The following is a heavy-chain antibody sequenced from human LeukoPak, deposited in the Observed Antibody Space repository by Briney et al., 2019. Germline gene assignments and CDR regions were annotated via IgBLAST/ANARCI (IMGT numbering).Heavy chain of an antibody. J-gene: IGHJ6*02. V-gene: IGHV3-23*01. CDR1: GFTFSSYA. D-gene: IGHD4-17*01. CDR2: ISGSGGSK. CDR3: ASSTTVTTSAGYYYYGMDV. Sequence: GGSLRLSCAASGFTFSSYAMSWVRQAPGKGLEWVSAISGSGGSKYYADSVKGRFTISRDNSKNTLYLQMNSLRAEDTAVYYCASSTTVTTSAGYYYYGMDVWGQGTTVTVSS.